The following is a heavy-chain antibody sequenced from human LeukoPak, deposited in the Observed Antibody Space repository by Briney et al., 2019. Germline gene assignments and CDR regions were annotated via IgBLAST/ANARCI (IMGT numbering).Heavy chain of an antibody. CDR1: GFTFRNYG. V-gene: IGHV3-30*03. CDR2: VSYDGGNQ. J-gene: IGHJ4*02. CDR3: ARDGDRGWFGESI. Sequence: GGSLRLSCAASGFTFRNYGMQWVRQAPGKGLEWVAIVSYDGGNQYYADSVKGRFTISRDNSKNTLYLQLNSLGAEDTAIYYCARDGDRGWFGESIWGQGTLVTVSS. D-gene: IGHD3-10*01.